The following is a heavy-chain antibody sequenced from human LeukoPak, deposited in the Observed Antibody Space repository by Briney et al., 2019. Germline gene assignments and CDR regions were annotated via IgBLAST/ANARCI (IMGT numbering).Heavy chain of an antibody. CDR1: GYTFTSYG. V-gene: IGHV1-18*01. D-gene: IGHD6-6*01. J-gene: IGHJ6*03. Sequence: ASVKVSCKASGYTFTSYGISWVRQAPGQGLEWMGWISAYNGNTNYAQKLQGRVTMTTDTSTSTAYMELRSLRSDDTAVYYCARDAPTSIYYYYMDVWGKGTTVTVSS. CDR2: ISAYNGNT. CDR3: ARDAPTSIYYYYMDV.